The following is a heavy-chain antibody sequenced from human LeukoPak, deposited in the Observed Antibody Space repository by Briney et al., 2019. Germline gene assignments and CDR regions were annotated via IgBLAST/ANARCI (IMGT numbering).Heavy chain of an antibody. Sequence: GGSLRLSCAASGLTFNNYWMNWVRQAPGKGLEWVANIKQDGSEKKYVDSVKGRFTISRDNAKNSLYVQMNSLRAEDTALYYCARAPLHVVMYHYFDYWGQGTLVTVSS. CDR3: ARAPLHVVMYHYFDY. CDR2: IKQDGSEK. J-gene: IGHJ4*02. CDR1: GLTFNNYW. V-gene: IGHV3-7*01. D-gene: IGHD3-16*01.